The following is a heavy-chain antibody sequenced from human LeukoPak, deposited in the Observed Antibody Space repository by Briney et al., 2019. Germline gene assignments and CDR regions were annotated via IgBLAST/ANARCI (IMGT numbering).Heavy chain of an antibody. CDR3: ARVEEYSSSWFDY. CDR1: RGSFSGYF. V-gene: IGHV4-34*01. Sequence: FGSLSLTCAVYRGSFSGYFWSLIRQPPGKGLEWIGEINHSGSTNYNPSLKSRVTISVDTSTNQFSLKLSSVTAADTAVYYCARVEEYSSSWFDYWGQGTLVTVSS. D-gene: IGHD6-13*01. J-gene: IGHJ4*02. CDR2: INHSGST.